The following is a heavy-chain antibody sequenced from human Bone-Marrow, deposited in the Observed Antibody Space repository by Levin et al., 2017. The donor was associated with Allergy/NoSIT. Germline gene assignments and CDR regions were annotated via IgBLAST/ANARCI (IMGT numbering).Heavy chain of an antibody. CDR3: AREIRSALQGYLDY. Sequence: GGSLRLSCAASRFTFSSFAMHWVRQAPGKGLEWVAGISSEGGNKYFSDLVKGRLTISRDNSKNIMFLPLHSLRVEDTAMYFCAREIRSALQGYLDYWGQGIQVTVSS. V-gene: IGHV3-30*12. CDR1: RFTFSSFA. D-gene: IGHD4-11*01. CDR2: ISSEGGNK. J-gene: IGHJ4*02.